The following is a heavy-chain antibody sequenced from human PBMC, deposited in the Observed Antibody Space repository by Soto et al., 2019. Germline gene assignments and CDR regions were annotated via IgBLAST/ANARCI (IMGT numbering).Heavy chain of an antibody. J-gene: IGHJ4*02. CDR2: ISAYNGNT. Sequence: ASVKVSCKASGYTFTSYGISWVRQAPGQGLEWMGLISAYNGNTNYAQKLQGRVTMTTDTSTSTVYMELSSLRSEDTAVYYCAQSVSGTSLGDYWGQGTLVTVSS. D-gene: IGHD2-2*01. CDR1: GYTFTSYG. CDR3: AQSVSGTSLGDY. V-gene: IGHV1-18*01.